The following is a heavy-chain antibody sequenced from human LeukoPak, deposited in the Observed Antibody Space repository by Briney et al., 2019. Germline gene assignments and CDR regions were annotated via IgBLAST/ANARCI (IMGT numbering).Heavy chain of an antibody. D-gene: IGHD3-10*01. CDR3: VKDMNPGGADV. Sequence: GRSLRLSCVVSGFNSEGHAMHWVRQAPGKGLEWVSGIYWSSSGTGYADSVKGRFTVSRGSAKNSLYLQMNSLRPEDTALYYCVKDMNPGGADVWGQGTTVTVSS. CDR2: IYWSSSGT. CDR1: GFNSEGHA. J-gene: IGHJ6*02. V-gene: IGHV3-9*02.